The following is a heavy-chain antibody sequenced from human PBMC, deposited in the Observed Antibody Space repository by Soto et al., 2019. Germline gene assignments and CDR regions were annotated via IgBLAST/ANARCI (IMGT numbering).Heavy chain of an antibody. V-gene: IGHV3-23*01. CDR2: IRGSSEII. Sequence: EVQLLESGGGLVQPGGSLRLSCVASGFTFSSHAMSWVRQAPGKGLEWVSLIRGSSEIIEYADSVKGRFTISRDNSKNTLYLEIHNLRVDDTAVYYCAKGLVTSSTFDSWGQGTLVIVSS. CDR1: GFTFSSHA. CDR3: AKGLVTSSTFDS. D-gene: IGHD2-21*02. J-gene: IGHJ4*02.